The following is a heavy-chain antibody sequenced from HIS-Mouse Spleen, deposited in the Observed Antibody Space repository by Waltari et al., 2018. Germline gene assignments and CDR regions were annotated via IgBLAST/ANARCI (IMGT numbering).Heavy chain of an antibody. CDR1: GYTFTGYY. CDR2: FNPNSGGT. CDR3: ARDFNKYSYGVDAFDI. J-gene: IGHJ3*02. D-gene: IGHD5-18*01. V-gene: IGHV1-2*02. Sequence: QVQLVQSGAEVKKPGASVKVSCKASGYTFTGYYMHWVRQAPGQGLEWMGGFNPNSGGTNEGQKLQGRVTMPGEKSISTAYMELGRLRSDDTAVYYCARDFNKYSYGVDAFDIWGQGTMVTVSS.